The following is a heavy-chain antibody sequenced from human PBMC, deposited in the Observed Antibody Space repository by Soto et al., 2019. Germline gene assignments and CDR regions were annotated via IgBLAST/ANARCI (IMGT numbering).Heavy chain of an antibody. CDR1: GGTFSSYA. CDR3: XXXXXXXXXXXXXGMDV. J-gene: IGHJ6*02. CDR2: IIPIFDTA. Sequence: QVQLVQSGAEVKKPGSSVKVSCKASGGTFSSYAISWVXXAPGQGLEWMGGIIPIFDTADYAQKFQGRVXXXXXXXXXXXXXXXXXXXXXXXXXXXXXXXXXXXXXXXXXGMDVWGQGTTVTVSS. V-gene: IGHV1-69*05.